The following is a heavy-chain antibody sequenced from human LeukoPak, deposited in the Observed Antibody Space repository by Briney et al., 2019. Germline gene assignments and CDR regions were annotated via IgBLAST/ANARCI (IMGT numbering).Heavy chain of an antibody. CDR1: GYTFTSYY. Sequence: ASVKVSCTASGYTFTSYYMHWVRQAPGQGLEWMGIINPSGGSTSYAQKFQGRVTMTRDTSTSTVYMELSSLRSEDTAVYYCARDPGIVGGGAYYFDYWGQGTLVTVSS. CDR2: INPSGGST. V-gene: IGHV1-46*01. D-gene: IGHD3-22*01. J-gene: IGHJ4*02. CDR3: ARDPGIVGGGAYYFDY.